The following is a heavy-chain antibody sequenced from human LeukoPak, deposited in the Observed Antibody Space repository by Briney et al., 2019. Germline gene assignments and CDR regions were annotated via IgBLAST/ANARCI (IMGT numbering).Heavy chain of an antibody. D-gene: IGHD3-16*01. J-gene: IGHJ4*02. CDR2: INWNGGST. CDR1: GFSFDDYD. V-gene: IGHV3-20*04. CDR3: AREEGGYFDY. Sequence: GGSLRLSCAASGFSFDDYDMSWVRQAPGKGLEWVSGINWNGGSTGYADSVKGRFTISRDNAKDSLYLQMSSLRAEDTALYYCAREEGGYFDYWGQGTLVTVSS.